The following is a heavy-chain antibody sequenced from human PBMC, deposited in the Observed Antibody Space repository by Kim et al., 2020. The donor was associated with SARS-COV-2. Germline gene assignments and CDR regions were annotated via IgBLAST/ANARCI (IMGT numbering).Heavy chain of an antibody. CDR1: GGTFSSYA. Sequence: SVKVSCKASGGTFSSYAISWVRQAPGQGLEWMGGIIPIFGTANYAQKFQGRVTITADESTSTAYMELSSLRSEDTAVYYCARDSWGYAVVVPAATAPLPSDYYGMDVWGQGTTVTVSS. CDR3: ARDSWGYAVVVPAATAPLPSDYYGMDV. CDR2: IIPIFGTA. J-gene: IGHJ6*02. V-gene: IGHV1-69*13. D-gene: IGHD2-2*01.